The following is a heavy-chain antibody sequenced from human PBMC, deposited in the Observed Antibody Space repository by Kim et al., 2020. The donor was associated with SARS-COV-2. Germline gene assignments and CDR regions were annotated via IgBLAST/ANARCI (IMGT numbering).Heavy chain of an antibody. V-gene: IGHV4-34*01. CDR2: INHSGST. CDR3: ARLGRYSSSWPSRAQFAGLQPSSWFDP. D-gene: IGHD6-13*01. J-gene: IGHJ5*02. CDR1: GGSFSGYY. Sequence: SETLSLTCAVYGGSFSGYYWSWIRQPPGKGLEWIGEINHSGSTNYNPSLKSRVTISVDTSKNQFSLKLSSVTAADTAVYYCARLGRYSSSWPSRAQFAGLQPSSWFDPWGQGTLVTVSS.